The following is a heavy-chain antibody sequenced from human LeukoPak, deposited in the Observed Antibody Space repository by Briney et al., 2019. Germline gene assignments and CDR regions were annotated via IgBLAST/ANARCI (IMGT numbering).Heavy chain of an antibody. CDR3: ARPGAPFGGVAAIDY. D-gene: IGHD3-16*01. CDR2: ISYDGTNK. V-gene: IGHV3-30-3*01. J-gene: IGHJ4*02. Sequence: GRSLRLSCAASGFTFRNYSMQWVRQAPGKGLEWVAVISYDGTNKYYADSVEGRFTISRDNSENTLYLQMNSLRAEDTAVYYCARPGAPFGGVAAIDYWGQGTLVTVSS. CDR1: GFTFRNYS.